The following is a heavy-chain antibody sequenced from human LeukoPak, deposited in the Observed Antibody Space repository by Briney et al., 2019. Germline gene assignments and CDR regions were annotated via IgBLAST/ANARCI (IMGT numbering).Heavy chain of an antibody. V-gene: IGHV4-30-2*01. J-gene: IGHJ2*01. D-gene: IGHD1-1*01. CDR3: ARGTRRDWYFDL. CDR2: IYHSGST. Sequence: PSQNLSLTCTVSGGSISSGGYYWSWIRQPPGKGLEWIGYIYHSGSTYYNPSLKSRVTISVDRSKTQFSLKLSSVTAADTAVYYCARGTRRDWYFDLWGRGTLATVSS. CDR1: GGSISSGGYY.